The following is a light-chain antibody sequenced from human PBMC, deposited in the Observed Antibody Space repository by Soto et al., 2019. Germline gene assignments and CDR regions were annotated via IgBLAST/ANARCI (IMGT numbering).Light chain of an antibody. Sequence: QSVLTQPPSVSGAPGQRVTISCTGSSSNIGAGYDVHWYQQLPGTAPKLLIYGNSNRPSGFPDRFSGSKSGTSASLAITGLQAEDEADYYCQSYDSSLSGYVFGTGTKVNVL. V-gene: IGLV1-40*01. CDR3: QSYDSSLSGYV. CDR1: SSNIGAGYD. CDR2: GNS. J-gene: IGLJ1*01.